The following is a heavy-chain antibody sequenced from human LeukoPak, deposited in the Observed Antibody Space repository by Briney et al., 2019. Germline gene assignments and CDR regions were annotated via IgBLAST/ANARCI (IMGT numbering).Heavy chain of an antibody. D-gene: IGHD3-3*01. CDR1: GGSISSYY. V-gene: IGHV4-4*07. CDR3: ARGAHDFWSGYYTGSYYFDY. CDR2: IYTSGST. Sequence: SETLSLTCTVSGGSISSYYWSWIRQPAGKRLEWIGRIYTSGSTNYNPSLKSRVTMSVDTSKNQFSLKLSSVTAADTAVYYCARGAHDFWSGYYTGSYYFDYWGQGTLVTVSS. J-gene: IGHJ4*02.